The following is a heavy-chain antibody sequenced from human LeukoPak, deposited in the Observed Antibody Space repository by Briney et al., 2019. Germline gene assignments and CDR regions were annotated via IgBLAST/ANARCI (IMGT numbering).Heavy chain of an antibody. CDR3: ARIPHYYDSSGYYLDY. CDR2: INPSGGST. V-gene: IGHV1-46*01. J-gene: IGHJ4*02. D-gene: IGHD3-22*01. CDR1: GYTFTSYY. Sequence: ASVKVSCKASGYTFTSYYMHWVRQAPGQGLEWMGIINPSGGSTSYAQKFQGRVTMTRDTSTSTVYMELSSLRSEDTAVYYCARIPHYYDSSGYYLDYWGQGTLVTVPS.